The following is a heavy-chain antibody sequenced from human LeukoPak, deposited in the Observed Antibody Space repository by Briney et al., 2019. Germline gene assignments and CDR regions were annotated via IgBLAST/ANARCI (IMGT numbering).Heavy chain of an antibody. D-gene: IGHD3-10*01. V-gene: IGHV1-2*02. CDR2: IDPKSGGT. CDR1: GYTFTGYY. CDR3: ARTFGTYYLSGLDY. Sequence: GASVKVSCKASGYTFTGYYFHWVRQAPGQGLEWMGWIDPKSGGTNRAQRFRGRVTMTRATSISTAYMELSGLTSDDTAVYYCARTFGTYYLSGLDYWGQGSLVIVSS. J-gene: IGHJ4*02.